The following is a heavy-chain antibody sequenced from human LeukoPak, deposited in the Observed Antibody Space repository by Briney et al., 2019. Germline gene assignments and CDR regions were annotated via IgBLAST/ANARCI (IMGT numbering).Heavy chain of an antibody. J-gene: IGHJ4*02. CDR1: GFSFTTYA. V-gene: IGHV3-23*01. Sequence: PGGSLRPSCTTSGFSFTTYAMSWVRQAPGKGLEWVSAISDSGDSTSYADSVKGRFTISRDNSNNTLYLQMNSLRAEDTAIYYCAKAGSSGWSYFEYWGQGTLVTVSS. CDR2: ISDSGDST. D-gene: IGHD6-19*01. CDR3: AKAGSSGWSYFEY.